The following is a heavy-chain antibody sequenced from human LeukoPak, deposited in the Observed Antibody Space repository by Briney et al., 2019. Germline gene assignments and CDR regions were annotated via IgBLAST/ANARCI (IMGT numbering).Heavy chain of an antibody. Sequence: ASVKVSCKASGYTFTSYGISWVRQAPGQGLEWRGWISAYNGNTNYAQKLQGRVTMTTDTSTSTAYMELRSLRSDDTAVYYCARDIIGYCSSTSCYSGYWGQGTLVTVSS. J-gene: IGHJ4*02. CDR2: ISAYNGNT. CDR1: GYTFTSYG. D-gene: IGHD2-2*02. V-gene: IGHV1-18*01. CDR3: ARDIIGYCSSTSCYSGY.